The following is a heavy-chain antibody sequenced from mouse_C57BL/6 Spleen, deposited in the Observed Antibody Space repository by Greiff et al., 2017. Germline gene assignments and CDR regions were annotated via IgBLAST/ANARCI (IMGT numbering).Heavy chain of an antibody. CDR3: ATYDDYDGGYYCDY. D-gene: IGHD2-4*01. CDR1: GFTFSSYG. J-gene: IGHJ2*01. CDR2: ISSGGSYT. V-gene: IGHV5-6*01. Sequence: EVKLVESGGDLVKPGGSLKLSCAASGFTFSSYGMSWVRQTPDKRLEWVATISSGGSYTYYPDSVKGRFTISIDNAKNSLYLQMSSLESEDTARYYCATYDDYDGGYYCDYWGQGTTLTVSS.